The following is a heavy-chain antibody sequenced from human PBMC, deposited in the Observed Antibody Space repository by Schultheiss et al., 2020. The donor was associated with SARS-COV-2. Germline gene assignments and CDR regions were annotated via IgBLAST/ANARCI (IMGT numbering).Heavy chain of an antibody. D-gene: IGHD4-11*01. Sequence: GGSLRLSCEVSGISLSDHDMDWVRQAPGKGLEWVGFIRSKAYGGTTEYAASVKGRFTISRDDSKSIAYLQMNSLKTEDTAVYYCTRGGIYSNYLSYYYYGMDVWGQGTTVTVSS. CDR1: GISLSDHD. CDR3: TRGGIYSNYLSYYYYGMDV. V-gene: IGHV3-49*04. CDR2: IRSKAYGGTT. J-gene: IGHJ6*02.